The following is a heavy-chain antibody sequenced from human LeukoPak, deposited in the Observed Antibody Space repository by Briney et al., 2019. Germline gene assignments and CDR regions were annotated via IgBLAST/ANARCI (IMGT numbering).Heavy chain of an antibody. Sequence: GGSLRLSCAASGFTFSSFWMSWVRQAPGKGLEWVAHIKQDGSEKYYVDSVKGRFTMSRDNARNSLYLQMSSLRAEDTAVYYCARDVGYRSWFDPWGQGTLVTVSS. V-gene: IGHV3-7*01. D-gene: IGHD5-18*01. CDR1: GFTFSSFW. CDR3: ARDVGYRSWFDP. J-gene: IGHJ5*02. CDR2: IKQDGSEK.